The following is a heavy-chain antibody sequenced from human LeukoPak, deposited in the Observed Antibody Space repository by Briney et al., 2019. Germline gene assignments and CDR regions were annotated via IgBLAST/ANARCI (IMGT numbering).Heavy chain of an antibody. J-gene: IGHJ3*02. CDR2: ISSSGSTI. Sequence: GGSLRLSCAASGFTFSDYYMSWIRQAPGKGLEWVSYISSSGSTIYYADSVKGRFTISRDNSKNTLYLQMNSLRAEDTAVYYCAREGLLYGSGSNDAFDIWGQGTMVTVSS. V-gene: IGHV3-11*01. CDR1: GFTFSDYY. D-gene: IGHD3-10*01. CDR3: AREGLLYGSGSNDAFDI.